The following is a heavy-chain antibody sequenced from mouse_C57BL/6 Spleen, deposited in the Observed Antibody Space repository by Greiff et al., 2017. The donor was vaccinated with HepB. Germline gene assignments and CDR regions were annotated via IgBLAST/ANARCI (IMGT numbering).Heavy chain of an antibody. D-gene: IGHD2-1*01. J-gene: IGHJ4*01. V-gene: IGHV1-54*01. CDR2: INTGSGGT. Sequence: HVRLQQSGAELVWPGTSVKVSCKASGYAFTNYLIEWVKQRPGQGLEWIGVINTGSGGTNYNETFKGKETLTADKSSSTAYMQLSSLTSEDSSVCFCATDEIYYGNFYSMDYWGQGTSVTVSS. CDR1: GYAFTNYL. CDR3: ATDEIYYGNFYSMDY.